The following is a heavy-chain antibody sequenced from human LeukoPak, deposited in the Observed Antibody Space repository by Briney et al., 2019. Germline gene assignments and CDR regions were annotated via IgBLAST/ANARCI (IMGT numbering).Heavy chain of an antibody. J-gene: IGHJ5*02. D-gene: IGHD3-3*01. V-gene: IGHV4-59*10. CDR1: GGSFSGYY. CDR3: VRCAYYDFWSGYYTGNWFDP. CDR2: IYTSGST. Sequence: LETLSLTCAVYGGSFSGYYWSWIRQPPGKGLEWIGRIYTSGSTNYNPSLKSRVTISVDTSKNQFSLKLSSVTAADTAVYYCVRCAYYDFWSGYYTGNWFDPWGQGTLVTVSS.